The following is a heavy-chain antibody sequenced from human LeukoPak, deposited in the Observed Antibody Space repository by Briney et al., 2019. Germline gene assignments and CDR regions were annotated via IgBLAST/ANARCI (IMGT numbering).Heavy chain of an antibody. CDR2: IKRKSDGGTT. V-gene: IGHV3-15*01. CDR1: GFTFTNAW. CDR3: ATPLAWLLNGPWFDS. D-gene: IGHD3-9*01. J-gene: IGHJ5*01. Sequence: GGSLRLSCEVSGFTFTNAWMTWVRQAPGKGLEWVGRIKRKSDGGTTDYAAPVRVRFTISRDDSKNTLYLQMNSLKTEDTAVYYCATPLAWLLNGPWFDSWGQGTLVTVSS.